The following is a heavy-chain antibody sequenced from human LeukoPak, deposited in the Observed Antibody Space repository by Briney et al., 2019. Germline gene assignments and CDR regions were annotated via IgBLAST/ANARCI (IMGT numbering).Heavy chain of an antibody. CDR3: AKDHYWSIDY. CDR2: IKGDGIST. V-gene: IGHV3-74*01. D-gene: IGHD3-3*01. Sequence: GGSLGLSCAASGFDFSSNWMHWVRHAPGQGLVWVSCIKGDGISTNYADSVKGRFTISRDIAKNTLYLQMNSLRAEDTGVYYCAKDHYWSIDYWGRGTLVTVSS. J-gene: IGHJ4*02. CDR1: GFDFSSNW.